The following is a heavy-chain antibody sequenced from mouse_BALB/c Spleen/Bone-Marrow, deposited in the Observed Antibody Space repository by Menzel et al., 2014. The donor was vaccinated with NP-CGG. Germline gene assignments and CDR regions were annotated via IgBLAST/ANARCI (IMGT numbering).Heavy chain of an antibody. V-gene: IGHV7-1*02. Sequence: EGHLVESGGGLVQPGDSLRLSCTTSGFTFSDFYMEWVRQPPGKGLEWIATSRNKAKYYTTEYSASVKGRFIVSRDTSQSVLYLQMNALRAEDTAIYYCARDVGYGNYFVYWGQGTLVTVSA. CDR1: GFTFSDFY. J-gene: IGHJ3*01. CDR2: SRNKAKYYTT. D-gene: IGHD2-10*02. CDR3: ARDVGYGNYFVY.